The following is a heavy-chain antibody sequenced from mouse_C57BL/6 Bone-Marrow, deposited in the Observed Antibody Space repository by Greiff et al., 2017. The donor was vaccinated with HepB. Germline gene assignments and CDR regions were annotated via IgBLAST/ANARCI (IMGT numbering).Heavy chain of an antibody. CDR2: IYPRDGST. J-gene: IGHJ2*01. V-gene: IGHV1-85*01. Sequence: VQLQQSGPELVKPGASVKLSCKASGYTFTSYDINWVKQRPGQGLEWIGWIYPRDGSTKYNEKFKGKATWTVATSSSTAYMELHSLTSEDSAVYFCARYYYGYYFDYWGQGTTLTVSS. D-gene: IGHD1-1*01. CDR3: ARYYYGYYFDY. CDR1: GYTFTSYD.